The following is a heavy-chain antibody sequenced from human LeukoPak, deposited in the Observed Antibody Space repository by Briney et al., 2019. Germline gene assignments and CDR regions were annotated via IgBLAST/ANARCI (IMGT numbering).Heavy chain of an antibody. CDR3: ARDYYDSSGYRHDAFDI. CDR1: EFTVSSNY. J-gene: IGHJ3*02. V-gene: IGHV3-53*01. Sequence: PGGPLRLSCAASEFTVSSNYMSWVRQAPGKGLEWVSVIYSGGSTYYADSVKGRFTISRDNSKNTLYLQMNSLRAEDTAVYYCARDYYDSSGYRHDAFDIWGQGTMVTVSS. CDR2: IYSGGST. D-gene: IGHD3-22*01.